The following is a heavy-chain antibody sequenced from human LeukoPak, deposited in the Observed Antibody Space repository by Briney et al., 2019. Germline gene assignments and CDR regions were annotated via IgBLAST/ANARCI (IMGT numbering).Heavy chain of an antibody. Sequence: GGSLRLSCAASGFTFSSYAMSWVRQAPGKGLEWVSAISGSGGSTYYADSVKSRFTISRDNSKNTLYLQMNSLRAEDTAVYYCAKSGSGWSLLDYWGQGTLVTVSS. V-gene: IGHV3-23*01. CDR2: ISGSGGST. D-gene: IGHD6-19*01. CDR1: GFTFSSYA. CDR3: AKSGSGWSLLDY. J-gene: IGHJ4*02.